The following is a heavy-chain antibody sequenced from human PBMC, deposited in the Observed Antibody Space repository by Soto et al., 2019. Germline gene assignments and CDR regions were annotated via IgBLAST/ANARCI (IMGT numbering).Heavy chain of an antibody. CDR3: ARMDRTAAVARCFY. J-gene: IGHJ4*02. Sequence: QVQLVQSGAEVKKPGSSVNVSCKASGYTCSNYGISWVRQAPGQGLEWMGWINIYNGNTNYAQKFQGRVTMTSDTSTRTAYMDLRSLGFDETAVYYCARMDRTAAVARCFYWGQGTLVTVSS. CDR1: GYTCSNYG. V-gene: IGHV1-18*01. CDR2: INIYNGNT. D-gene: IGHD6-25*01.